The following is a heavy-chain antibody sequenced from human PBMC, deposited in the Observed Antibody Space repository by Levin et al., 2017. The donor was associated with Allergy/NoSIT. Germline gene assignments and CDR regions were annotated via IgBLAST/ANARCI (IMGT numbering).Heavy chain of an antibody. J-gene: IGHJ6*02. CDR3: ARGTGDYGYYYYGMDV. CDR2: INSDGSST. V-gene: IGHV3-74*01. Sequence: GESLKISCAASGFTFSSYWMHWVRQAPGKGLVWVSRINSDGSSTSYADSVKGRFTISRDNAKNTLYLQMNSLRAEDTAVYYCARGTGDYGYYYYGMDVWGQGTTVTVSS. CDR1: GFTFSSYW. D-gene: IGHD7-27*01.